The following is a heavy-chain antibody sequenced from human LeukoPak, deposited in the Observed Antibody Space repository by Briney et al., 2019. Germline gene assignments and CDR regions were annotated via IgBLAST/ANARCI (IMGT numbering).Heavy chain of an antibody. Sequence: PGGSLRLSCAASGFTFSSYSMNWVRQAPGKGLEWVSSISSSSSYIYYADSVKGRFTISRDNAKNSLYLQMNSLRAEDTAMYYCARGRAITMVRGVPGYYGMDVWGQGTTVTVSS. CDR3: ARGRAITMVRGVPGYYGMDV. CDR2: ISSSSSYI. D-gene: IGHD3-10*01. CDR1: GFTFSSYS. V-gene: IGHV3-21*01. J-gene: IGHJ6*02.